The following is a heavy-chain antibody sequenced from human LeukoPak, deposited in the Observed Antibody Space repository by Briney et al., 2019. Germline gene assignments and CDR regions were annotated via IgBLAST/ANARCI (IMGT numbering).Heavy chain of an antibody. J-gene: IGHJ3*02. CDR3: ASLVGATTVDAFDI. CDR1: GGSISGYY. CDR2: IYTSGST. Sequence: PSETLSLTCTVSGGSISGYYWSWIRQPAGKGLEWIGRIYTSGSTNYNPSLKSRVTMSVDTSKNQFSLKLSSVTAADTAVYYCASLVGATTVDAFDIWGQGTMVTVSS. V-gene: IGHV4-4*07. D-gene: IGHD1-26*01.